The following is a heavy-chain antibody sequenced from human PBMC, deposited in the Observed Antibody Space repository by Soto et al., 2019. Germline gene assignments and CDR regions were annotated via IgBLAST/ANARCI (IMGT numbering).Heavy chain of an antibody. CDR1: GYTFRTDG. J-gene: IGHJ5*01. Sequence: QVQLVQSGAEVKKPGASVKVSCKDSGYTFRTDGISWVRQAPGQGLEWMGWISGYNGNTKYAQNFQGRVTMTTDTSTSTAYMELRSLTSDDTAVYYCARGGGQTVVDSWGQGTLVTVSS. V-gene: IGHV1-18*01. CDR3: ARGGGQTVVDS. D-gene: IGHD3-16*01. CDR2: ISGYNGNT.